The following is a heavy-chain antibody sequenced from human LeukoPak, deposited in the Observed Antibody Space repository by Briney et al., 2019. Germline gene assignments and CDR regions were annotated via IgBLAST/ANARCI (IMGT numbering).Heavy chain of an antibody. Sequence: PGGCLRLSCAASGFTFSSYWMSWVRQAPGRGLEWVANIRQDGSEKYYVDSVKGRFTISRDNAKSSLYLQMNSLRAEDTAIYYCARDLRASYYYRGMDVWGQGTTVTVSS. V-gene: IGHV3-7*03. CDR1: GFTFSSYW. CDR3: ARDLRASYYYRGMDV. J-gene: IGHJ6*02. CDR2: IRQDGSEK.